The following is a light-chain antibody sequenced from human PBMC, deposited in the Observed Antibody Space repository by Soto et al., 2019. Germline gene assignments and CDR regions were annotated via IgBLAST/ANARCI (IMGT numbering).Light chain of an antibody. CDR3: QHYNNWPPWT. J-gene: IGKJ1*01. V-gene: IGKV3-15*01. CDR2: GAS. Sequence: EIVMSQSAATLSVSPGERATLSCRASQSVSSNLAWYQQKPGQAPRLLIYGASTRATGIPARFSGSGSGTEFTLTISSLQSEDFAVYYCQHYNNWPPWTFGQGTKVDI. CDR1: QSVSSN.